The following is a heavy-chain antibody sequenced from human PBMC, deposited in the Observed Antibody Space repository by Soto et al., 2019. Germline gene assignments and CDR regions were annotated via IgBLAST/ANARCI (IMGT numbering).Heavy chain of an antibody. CDR3: ARSSGPDTAMVIYYYYYGMDV. CDR1: GGTFSSYA. J-gene: IGHJ6*02. CDR2: IIPIFGTA. V-gene: IGHV1-69*13. D-gene: IGHD5-18*01. Sequence: GPSVKVSCKASGGTFSSYAISWVRQAPGQGLEWMGGIIPIFGTANYAQKFQGRVTITADESTSTAYMELSSLRSEDTAVYYCARSSGPDTAMVIYYYYYGMDVWGQGTTVTVSS.